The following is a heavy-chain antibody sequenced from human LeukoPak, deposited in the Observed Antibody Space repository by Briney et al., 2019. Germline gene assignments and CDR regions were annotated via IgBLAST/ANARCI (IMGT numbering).Heavy chain of an antibody. D-gene: IGHD1-26*01. J-gene: IGHJ3*02. V-gene: IGHV3-30*04. CDR2: ISYDGNNK. Sequence: GGPLRLSCAASGFTFSNYAMHWVRQAPGRGLEWVAAISYDGNNKYYADSVKGRFTISRDNSKNTLYLQMNSLRAEDTAVYYCARGPSGSLPAFDIWGQGTMVTVSS. CDR3: ARGPSGSLPAFDI. CDR1: GFTFSNYA.